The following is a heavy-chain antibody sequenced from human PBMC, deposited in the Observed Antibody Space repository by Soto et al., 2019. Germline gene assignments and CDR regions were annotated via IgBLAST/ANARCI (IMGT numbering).Heavy chain of an antibody. J-gene: IGHJ4*02. CDR3: ARPKDYDDCLDY. D-gene: IGHD3-22*01. V-gene: IGHV1-3*01. CDR2: INAGNGNT. Sequence: QVQLVQSGAEVKKPGASVKVSCKASGYTFTRYNMHWVRQAPGQRLEWMGWINAGNGNTKYSRKFQGRVTFTRDTSAKTAYMELSSLTSEDTAVYYCARPKDYDDCLDYWGQGTLVTVSS. CDR1: GYTFTRYN.